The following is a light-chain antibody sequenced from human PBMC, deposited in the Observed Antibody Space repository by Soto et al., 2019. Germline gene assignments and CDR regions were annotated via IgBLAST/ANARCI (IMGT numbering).Light chain of an antibody. CDR3: QQTYRIPYT. CDR1: QSISVY. Sequence: DIQMTQSPSSLSVSIGDRVTITCRSSQSISVYINWYQKKSGTPPKLLMYAASNLQSGVPSRFSGRGSGTDFTLTISSLQPEDFASYYCQQTYRIPYTFGQGTKVDIK. V-gene: IGKV1-39*01. J-gene: IGKJ2*01. CDR2: AAS.